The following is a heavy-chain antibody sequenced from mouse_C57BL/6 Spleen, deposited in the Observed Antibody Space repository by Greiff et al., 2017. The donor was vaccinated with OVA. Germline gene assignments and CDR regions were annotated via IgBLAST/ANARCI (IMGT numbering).Heavy chain of an antibody. V-gene: IGHV5-17*01. CDR1: GFTFSDYG. CDR3: ARRAIYYDYGAY. CDR2: ISSGSSTI. Sequence: EVQRVESGGGLVKPGWSLKLSCAASGFTFSDYGMHWVRQAPEKGLEWVAYISSGSSTIYYADTVKGRFTISRDNAKNTLFLQMTSLRSEDTAMYYCARRAIYYDYGAYWGQGTLVTVSA. D-gene: IGHD2-4*01. J-gene: IGHJ3*01.